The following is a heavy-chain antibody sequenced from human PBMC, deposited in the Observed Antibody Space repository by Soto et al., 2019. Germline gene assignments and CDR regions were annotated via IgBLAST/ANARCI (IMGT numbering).Heavy chain of an antibody. CDR3: AKTLIRGRIMGGLDS. CDR1: GFTFSSYA. CDR2: ISGRDGST. D-gene: IGHD1-26*01. V-gene: IGHV3-23*01. Sequence: GSLRLSCAVSGFTFSSYAMNWVRQAPGKGLEWVSVISGRDGSTFYADSVKGRFTISRDNSKNTVYLQMSSLRADDTAIYYCAKTLIRGRIMGGLDSWGLGTLVTVSS. J-gene: IGHJ4*02.